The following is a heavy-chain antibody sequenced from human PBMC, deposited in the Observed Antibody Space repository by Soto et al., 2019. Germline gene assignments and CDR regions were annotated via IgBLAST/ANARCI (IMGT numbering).Heavy chain of an antibody. V-gene: IGHV3-23*01. J-gene: IGHJ4*02. CDR3: AKDPEMSTIRSFYY. CDR1: GFDFSSYS. D-gene: IGHD3-3*02. Sequence: PGGSQSLSCAASGFDFSSYSLNWVRQTPGRGLEWVSAISSSGGTTYYADSVKGRFTISRDNSKNTVYLRMNSLRAEDTAIYYCAKDPEMSTIRSFYYWGQGTLVTVSS. CDR2: ISSSGGTT.